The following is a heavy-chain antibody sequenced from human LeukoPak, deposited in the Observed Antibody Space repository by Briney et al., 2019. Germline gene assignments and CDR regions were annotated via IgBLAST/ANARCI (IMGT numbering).Heavy chain of an antibody. Sequence: GGSLRLSCAASGFTFISYSMSWVRQAPGKGLEWVSAISGSGGSTYYADSMKGRFTISRDNSKNTLYLQMNSLRAEDTAVYYCAKESWQWLVLGWFDPWGQGTLVTVSS. D-gene: IGHD6-19*01. V-gene: IGHV3-23*01. CDR3: AKESWQWLVLGWFDP. CDR1: GFTFISYS. J-gene: IGHJ5*02. CDR2: ISGSGGST.